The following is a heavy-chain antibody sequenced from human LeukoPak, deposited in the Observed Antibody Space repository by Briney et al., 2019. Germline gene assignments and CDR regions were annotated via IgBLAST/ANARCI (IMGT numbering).Heavy chain of an antibody. D-gene: IGHD2-2*01. J-gene: IGHJ3*01. CDR2: IYYTGTT. CDR1: GGSITDTNYY. V-gene: IGHV4-39*01. Sequence: SETLSLTCSVSGGSITDTNYYWAWIRQPPGKGLEWIANIYYTGTTYYNPSLKSRVTISVDTSNNQFSLKLGSVTAADTAVYYCARDVSRTSWTWRWGQGTVVTVSS. CDR3: ARDVSRTSWTWR.